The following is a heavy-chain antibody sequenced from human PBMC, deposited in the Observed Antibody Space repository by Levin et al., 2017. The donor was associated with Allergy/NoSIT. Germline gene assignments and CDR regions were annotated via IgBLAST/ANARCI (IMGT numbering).Heavy chain of an antibody. CDR2: INAGNGNT. J-gene: IGHJ3*02. Sequence: ASVKVSCKASGYTFTSYAMHWVRQAPGQRLEWMGWINAGNGNTKYSQKFQGRVTITRDTSASTAYMELSSLRSEDTAVYYCARRRYDCRSGLHAFDIWGQGTMVTVSS. CDR1: GYTFTSYA. CDR3: ARRRYDCRSGLHAFDI. D-gene: IGHD3-3*01. V-gene: IGHV1-3*01.